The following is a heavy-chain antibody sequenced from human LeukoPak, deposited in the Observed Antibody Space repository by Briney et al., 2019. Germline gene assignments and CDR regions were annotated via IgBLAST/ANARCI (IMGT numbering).Heavy chain of an antibody. CDR2: ISSSGRTM. CDR3: ARDSGYSYGAFDP. CDR1: GFTFSSYS. D-gene: IGHD5-18*01. V-gene: IGHV3-48*04. J-gene: IGHJ5*02. Sequence: GSLRLSCAASGFTFSSYSMNWVRQAPGKGLEWVSYISSSGRTMYYADSVKGRFTISRENAKNSLYLQMNSLRAEDTAVYYCARDSGYSYGAFDPWGQGTLVTVSS.